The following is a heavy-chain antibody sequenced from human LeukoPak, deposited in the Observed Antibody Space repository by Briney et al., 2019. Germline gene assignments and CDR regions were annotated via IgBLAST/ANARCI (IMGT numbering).Heavy chain of an antibody. CDR2: ISSSSSYI. V-gene: IGHV3-21*01. CDR1: GFTFSSYS. CDR3: ARDNVGAFDY. D-gene: IGHD1-26*01. Sequence: GGSLRLSCAASGFTFSSYSMKLVRQAPGKGLEWVSSISSSSSYIYYADSVKGRFTISRDNARNSLYLQMNSLRAEDTAVYYCARDNVGAFDYWGQGTLVTVSS. J-gene: IGHJ4*02.